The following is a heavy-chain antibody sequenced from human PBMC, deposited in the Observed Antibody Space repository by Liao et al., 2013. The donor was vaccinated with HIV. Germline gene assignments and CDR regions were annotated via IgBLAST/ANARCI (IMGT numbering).Heavy chain of an antibody. J-gene: IGHJ6*03. CDR3: ARRLTRGDMDV. V-gene: IGHV4-4*07. D-gene: IGHD3-9*01. CDR1: GGSISSYY. CDR2: IYSSGST. Sequence: QVQLQESGPGLVKPSETLSLTCTVSGGSISSYYRNWIRQPAGKGLEWIGRIYSSGSTNYNPSLKSRVTMSVDTSNNQFSLKLSSVTAADTAVYYCARRLTRGDMDVWGKGTTVTVSS.